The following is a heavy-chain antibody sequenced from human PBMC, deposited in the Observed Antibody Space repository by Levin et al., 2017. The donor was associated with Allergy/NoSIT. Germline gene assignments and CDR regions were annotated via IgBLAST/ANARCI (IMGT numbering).Heavy chain of an antibody. CDR3: AKGYSSGWFWDYLQH. CDR2: ISNSAGST. D-gene: IGHD6-19*01. J-gene: IGHJ1*01. V-gene: IGHV3-23*01. CDR1: GFNFSTFA. Sequence: PGGSLRLSCAASGFNFSTFAMSWVRQAPGKGLEWVSAISNSAGSTYYADSVKGRFTISRDNSKNTVFLQMNSLRAEDTAVYYCAKGYSSGWFWDYLQHWGQGTLLTVSS.